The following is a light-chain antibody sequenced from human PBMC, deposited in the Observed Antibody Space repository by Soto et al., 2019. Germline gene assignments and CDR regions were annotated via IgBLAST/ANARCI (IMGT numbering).Light chain of an antibody. CDR3: QQLRT. CDR2: AGS. Sequence: DIKLTQSPSFLSASIGDRVTITCRANQGISSYFAWYQQKPGRAPKLLIYAGSTLQSGVPARFSGSGSGTYFTLTISGLQPEDFATYYCQQLRTLGQGTKLEIK. V-gene: IGKV1-9*01. J-gene: IGKJ2*01. CDR1: QGISSY.